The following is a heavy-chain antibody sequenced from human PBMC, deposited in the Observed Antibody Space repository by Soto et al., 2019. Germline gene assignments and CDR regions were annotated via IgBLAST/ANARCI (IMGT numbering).Heavy chain of an antibody. J-gene: IGHJ3*02. CDR3: AAYLLGDAFDI. Sequence: ASVNVSCKASGCRFTAYYMQWVRQAPGQGLEWMGWINPNSGGTKYAQKFQGRVTMTRDTSISAAYMELSRLRSDDTAVYYCAAYLLGDAFDIWGQGTMVTVSS. CDR1: GCRFTAYY. CDR2: INPNSGGT. D-gene: IGHD3-10*01. V-gene: IGHV1-2*02.